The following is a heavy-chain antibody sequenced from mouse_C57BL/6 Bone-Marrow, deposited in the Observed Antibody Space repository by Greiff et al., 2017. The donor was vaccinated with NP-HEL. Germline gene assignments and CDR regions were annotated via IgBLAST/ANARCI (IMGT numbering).Heavy chain of an antibody. CDR1: GFTFSSYA. V-gene: IGHV5-4*01. CDR3: ARDRGPTGRYFDV. J-gene: IGHJ1*03. D-gene: IGHD4-1*01. Sequence: EVKLMESGGGLVKPGGSLKLSCAASGFTFSSYAMSWVRQTPEKRLEWVATISDGGSYTYYPDNVKGRFTISRDNAKNNLYLQMSHLKSEDTAMYYCARDRGPTGRYFDVWGTGTTVTVSS. CDR2: ISDGGSYT.